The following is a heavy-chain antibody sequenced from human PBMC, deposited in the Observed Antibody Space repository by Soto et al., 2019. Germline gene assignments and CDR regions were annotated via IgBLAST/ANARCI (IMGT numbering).Heavy chain of an antibody. V-gene: IGHV3-33*01. J-gene: IGHJ3*02. Sequence: PGGSLRLSCVASGFTFSNYGMHWVRQAPGKGLEWVAMTWYDGSEKYYVDSLKGRFTISRDNAKNSLYVQMNSLRVEDTAVYYCARGGIGYCSGGTCFYTAFDIWGQGSMVTVSS. CDR2: TWYDGSEK. D-gene: IGHD2-15*01. CDR1: GFTFSNYG. CDR3: ARGGIGYCSGGTCFYTAFDI.